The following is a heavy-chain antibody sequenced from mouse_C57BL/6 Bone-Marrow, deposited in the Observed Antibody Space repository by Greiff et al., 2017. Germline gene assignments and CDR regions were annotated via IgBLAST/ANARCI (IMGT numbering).Heavy chain of an antibody. Sequence: EVMLVESGGGLVKPGGSLKLSCAASGFTFSDYYMYWVRQTPEKRLEWVAYLSNGGGSTYYPDTVKGRFTISRDNAKNTLYLQMSRLKSEDTAMYYCASRLAMDYWGQGTSVTVSS. CDR2: LSNGGGST. CDR1: GFTFSDYY. CDR3: ASRLAMDY. V-gene: IGHV5-12*01. J-gene: IGHJ4*01.